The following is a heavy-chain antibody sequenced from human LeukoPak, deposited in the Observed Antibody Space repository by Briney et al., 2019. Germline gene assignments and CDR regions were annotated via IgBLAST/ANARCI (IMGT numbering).Heavy chain of an antibody. Sequence: ASVKVSCKASGYTLTGYYMHWVRPAPGPRLEWLGWINPNSGGTNYSQKFQGRVTMTRDTSISTAYMELSRLRSDDTAVYYCARDYGGNRNWFDPWGQGTLVTVSS. D-gene: IGHD4-23*01. CDR1: GYTLTGYY. CDR2: INPNSGGT. V-gene: IGHV1-2*02. J-gene: IGHJ5*02. CDR3: ARDYGGNRNWFDP.